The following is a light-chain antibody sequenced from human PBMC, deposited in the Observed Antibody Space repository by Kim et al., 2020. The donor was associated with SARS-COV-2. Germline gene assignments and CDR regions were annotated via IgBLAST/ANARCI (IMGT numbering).Light chain of an antibody. CDR1: SSDIGNYDF. CDR3: CSYAGSHTYV. V-gene: IGLV2-8*01. J-gene: IGLJ1*01. CDR2: GVT. Sequence: QSALTQPPSASGSPGQSVTISCTGSSSDIGNYDFVSWFQQHPGRAPKLIIYGVTKRPPGVPDRFSGSKSANTASLTVSGLQADDEADYYCCSYAGSHTYVFGTGTKVTVL.